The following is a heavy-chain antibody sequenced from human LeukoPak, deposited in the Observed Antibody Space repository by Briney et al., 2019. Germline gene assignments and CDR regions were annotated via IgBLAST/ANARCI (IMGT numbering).Heavy chain of an antibody. CDR2: ISGYNGKT. Sequence: ASVKVSCKASGYTFSSLGISWVRQAPGRGPEWMGWISGYNGKTYYAHNLQGRVTMTTDTSTSTAYMDLRGLRSDDTAVYYCARDGDSGYDSFDWFDPWGQGTLVTVSS. J-gene: IGHJ5*02. D-gene: IGHD5-12*01. CDR3: ARDGDSGYDSFDWFDP. CDR1: GYTFSSLG. V-gene: IGHV1-18*01.